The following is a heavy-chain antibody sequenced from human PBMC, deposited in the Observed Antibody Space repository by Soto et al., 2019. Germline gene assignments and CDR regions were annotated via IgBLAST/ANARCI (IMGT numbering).Heavy chain of an antibody. CDR1: GGTFSSYA. CDR2: IIPIFGTA. J-gene: IGHJ4*02. CDR3: ATGPASAYYYDSSGLLAPFDY. Sequence: GASVKVSCKASGGTFSSYAISWVRPAPGQGLEWMGGIIPIFGTANYAQKFQGRVTITADESTSTAYMELSSLRSEDTAVYYCATGPASAYYYDSSGLLAPFDYWGQGTLVTVSS. D-gene: IGHD3-22*01. V-gene: IGHV1-69*13.